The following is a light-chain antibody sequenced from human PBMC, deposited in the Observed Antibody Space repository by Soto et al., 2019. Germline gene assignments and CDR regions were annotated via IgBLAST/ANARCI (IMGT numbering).Light chain of an antibody. Sequence: QSVLTQPPSASGTPGQRVTISCSGSSSNIGSNTVNWYQQLPGTAPKLLIYSNNQRPSGVPDRFSASKSGTTASLAISGLHSEDEADYYCAAWDDSLNGPLVFGRGTKLTVL. CDR1: SSNIGSNT. V-gene: IGLV1-44*01. CDR3: AAWDDSLNGPLV. CDR2: SNN. J-gene: IGLJ2*01.